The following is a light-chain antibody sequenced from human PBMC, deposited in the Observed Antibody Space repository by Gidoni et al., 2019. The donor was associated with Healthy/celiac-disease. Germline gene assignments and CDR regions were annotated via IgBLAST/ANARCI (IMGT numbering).Light chain of an antibody. CDR1: QRISSY. V-gene: IGKV1-39*01. CDR3: QQSYSTPPWT. Sequence: DIQMTQSPSSLSASVGDRVTITCRASQRISSYLNWYQKKPGKAPKPLIYAASSLQSGVPPRFSGSGSGTDFTLTISSLQPEDFATYYCQQSYSTPPWTFGQGTKVEIK. J-gene: IGKJ1*01. CDR2: AAS.